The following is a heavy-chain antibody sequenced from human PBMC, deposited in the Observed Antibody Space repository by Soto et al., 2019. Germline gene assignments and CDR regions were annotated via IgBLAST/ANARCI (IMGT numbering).Heavy chain of an antibody. Sequence: AGGSLRLSCAASGFTFSSYGMHWVRQAPGKGLEWVAVISYDGSNKYYADSVKGRFTISRDNSKNTLYLQMNSLRAEDTAVYYCAKAAGYSYAYYYYGMDVWGQGTTVTVSS. CDR3: AKAAGYSYAYYYYGMDV. D-gene: IGHD5-18*01. J-gene: IGHJ6*02. CDR2: ISYDGSNK. V-gene: IGHV3-30*18. CDR1: GFTFSSYG.